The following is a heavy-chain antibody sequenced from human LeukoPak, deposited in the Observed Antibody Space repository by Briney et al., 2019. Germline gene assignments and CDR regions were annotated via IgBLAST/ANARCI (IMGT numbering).Heavy chain of an antibody. J-gene: IGHJ4*02. CDR1: GFTFSSYA. V-gene: IGHV3-30-3*01. Sequence: PGGSLRLSCAASGFTFSSYAMHWVRQAPGKGLEWVAVISYDGSNKYYADSVKGRFTISRDNSKNTLYLQMNSLRADDTAVYYCARGAAAAGPIEFDYWGQGTLVTVSS. D-gene: IGHD6-13*01. CDR2: ISYDGSNK. CDR3: ARGAAAAGPIEFDY.